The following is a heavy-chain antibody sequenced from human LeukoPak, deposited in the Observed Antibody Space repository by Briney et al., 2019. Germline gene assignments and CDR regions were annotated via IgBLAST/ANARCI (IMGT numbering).Heavy chain of an antibody. V-gene: IGHV4-4*02. Sequence: PSETLPLTCGVSGGSISSTNWWSWVRQPPGQGLEWIGEISLSGLTNYNPSLKSRVTMSLDKSKNHLSLNLTSVTAADTAVYYCSRESGAFSPFGYWGQGTLVTVSS. J-gene: IGHJ4*02. CDR3: SRESGAFSPFGY. CDR1: GGSISSTNW. CDR2: ISLSGLT. D-gene: IGHD1-26*01.